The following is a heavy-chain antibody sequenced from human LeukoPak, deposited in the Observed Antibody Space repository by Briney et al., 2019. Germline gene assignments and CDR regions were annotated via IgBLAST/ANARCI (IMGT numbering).Heavy chain of an antibody. Sequence: PGGSLRLSCAASGFTFRSYWMHWARQVPGKGLVWVSRISPDGRSTNYADPVKGRFTISRDNAKNTLYLQMNSLTGEDTALYYCARGASSGYRIDYWGQGTLVTVSS. CDR1: GFTFRSYW. V-gene: IGHV3-74*01. D-gene: IGHD3-10*01. J-gene: IGHJ4*02. CDR2: ISPDGRST. CDR3: ARGASSGYRIDY.